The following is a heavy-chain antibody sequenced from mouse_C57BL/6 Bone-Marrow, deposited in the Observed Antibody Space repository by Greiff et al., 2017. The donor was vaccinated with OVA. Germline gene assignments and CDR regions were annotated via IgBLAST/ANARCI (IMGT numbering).Heavy chain of an antibody. CDR1: GYTFTSYW. CDR3: ARDGYPAWFAY. Sequence: QVQLQQPGAELVRPGSSVKLSCKASGYTFTSYWMHWVKQRPIQGLEWIGNIDPSDSETHYNQKFKDKATLTVDKSSSTAYMQLISLTSEDSAVYYCARDGYPAWFAYWGQGTLVTVSA. CDR2: IDPSDSET. J-gene: IGHJ3*01. V-gene: IGHV1-52*01. D-gene: IGHD2-3*01.